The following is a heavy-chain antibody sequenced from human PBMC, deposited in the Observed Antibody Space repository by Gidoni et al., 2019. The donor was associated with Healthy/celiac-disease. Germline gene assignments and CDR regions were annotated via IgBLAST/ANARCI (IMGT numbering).Heavy chain of an antibody. CDR2: IYYSGST. CDR3: ARESRGGIEYSRIYGMDV. CDR1: GGSITSGGSY. V-gene: IGHV4-31*03. D-gene: IGHD6-6*01. Sequence: QVQLQQSVPGLVKTSQTLSLTCTVSGGSITSGGSYWSWIRQHPGKGLEWIGYIYYSGSTYYNPSLKSRVTRSVDTSKNQFSLKLSSVTAADTAVYYCARESRGGIEYSRIYGMDVWGQGTTVTVSS. J-gene: IGHJ6*02.